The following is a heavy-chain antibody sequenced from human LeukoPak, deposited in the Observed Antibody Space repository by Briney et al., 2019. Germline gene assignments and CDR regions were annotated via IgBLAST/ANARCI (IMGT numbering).Heavy chain of an antibody. V-gene: IGHV4-59*08. Sequence: ETLSLTCTVSGGSISSYYWSWIRQPPGKGLEWIGYIYYSGSTNYNPSLKSRVTISVDTSKNQFSLKLSSVTAADTAIYYCARVGDYGDYVNWFDPWGPGTLVTVSS. CDR1: GGSISSYY. J-gene: IGHJ5*02. CDR2: IYYSGST. D-gene: IGHD4-17*01. CDR3: ARVGDYGDYVNWFDP.